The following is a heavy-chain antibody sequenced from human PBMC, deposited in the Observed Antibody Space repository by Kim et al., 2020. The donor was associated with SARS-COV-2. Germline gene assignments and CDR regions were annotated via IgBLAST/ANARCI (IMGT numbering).Heavy chain of an antibody. J-gene: IGHJ4*02. CDR1: GYTLTELS. CDR2: FDPDDGET. V-gene: IGHV1-24*01. D-gene: IGHD3-22*01. CDR3: ATGQRWGDDSSGNDY. Sequence: ASVKVSCKVSGYTLTELSMHWVRQAPGKGLEWMGGFDPDDGETIYAQKFQGRVTMTEDTSTDTAYMELSSLRSEDTAVYYCATGQRWGDDSSGNDYWGQGTLVSVSS.